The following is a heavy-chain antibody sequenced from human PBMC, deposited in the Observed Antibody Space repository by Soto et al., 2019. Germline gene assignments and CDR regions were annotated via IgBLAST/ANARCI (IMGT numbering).Heavy chain of an antibody. J-gene: IGHJ4*02. CDR2: ISYSGNT. V-gene: IGHV4-59*01. Sequence: PSETLSLTCTVSGGSISNFYWSWIRQPPGKGLEWIGYISYSGNTNYNPSLKSRVSISVDTSKNQLSLNLTSVTAADTAVYYCARAQMVLSRSSFDSWGQGTTVTVYS. CDR1: GGSISNFY. D-gene: IGHD2-8*01. CDR3: ARAQMVLSRSSFDS.